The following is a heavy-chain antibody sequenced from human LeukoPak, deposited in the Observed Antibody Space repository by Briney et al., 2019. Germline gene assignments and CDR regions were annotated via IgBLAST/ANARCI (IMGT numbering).Heavy chain of an antibody. Sequence: SQTLSLTCAISGDSVSSNSAAWNWIRQSPSRGLEWLGRTYCKSKWYNGYAVSVKSRITINPDTSKNQFSLQLNSVTPEDTAVYYCARLNWNDYYGMDVWGQGTTVTVSS. D-gene: IGHD1-1*01. CDR3: ARLNWNDYYGMDV. J-gene: IGHJ6*02. CDR1: GDSVSSNSAA. V-gene: IGHV6-1*01. CDR2: TYCKSKWYN.